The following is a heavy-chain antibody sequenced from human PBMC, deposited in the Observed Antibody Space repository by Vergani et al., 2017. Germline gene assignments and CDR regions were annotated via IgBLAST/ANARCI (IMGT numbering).Heavy chain of an antibody. D-gene: IGHD3-9*01. J-gene: IGHJ4*02. CDR3: ARRSGIVYDSFSGTQYFFDF. CDR1: GASIRSDDSY. CDR2: IYRTGRT. V-gene: IGHV4-30-4*01. Sequence: QVQLQESGPGLVKPLQTLSLTCTVSGASIRSDDSYWSWIRQSPGGGLEWIGSIYRTGRTHFNPSLKSRVTISVDTSNNHFSLRLNSLTAADTAVYYCARRSGIVYDSFSGTQYFFDFWGQGTLVTVSS.